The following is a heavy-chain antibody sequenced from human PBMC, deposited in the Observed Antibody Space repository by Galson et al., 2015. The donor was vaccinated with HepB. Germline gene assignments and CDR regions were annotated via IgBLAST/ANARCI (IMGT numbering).Heavy chain of an antibody. Sequence: SVKVSCKASGGTFSSYAISWVRQAPGQGLEWMGRIIPILGIANYAQKFQGRVTITADKSTSTAYMELSSLRSEDTAVYYCARYSGYDSFDYWGQGTLVTVSS. CDR3: ARYSGYDSFDY. CDR2: IIPILGIA. V-gene: IGHV1-69*04. CDR1: GGTFSSYA. D-gene: IGHD5-12*01. J-gene: IGHJ4*02.